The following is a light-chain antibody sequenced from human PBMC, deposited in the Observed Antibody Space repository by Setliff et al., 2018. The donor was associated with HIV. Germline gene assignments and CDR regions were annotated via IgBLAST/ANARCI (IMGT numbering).Light chain of an antibody. V-gene: IGLV1-40*01. CDR3: QSYDSSLSEYV. CDR1: SSKIGAGYD. J-gene: IGLJ1*01. CDR2: SNT. Sequence: QSVLRQPPSVSGAPGRRVTISCTGSSSKIGAGYDVHWYQQFPGTAPKLVIYSNTNRPSGVPDRFSGSKSGTSASLAITGLQGEDEADYYCQSYDSSLSEYVFGTGTKVTVL.